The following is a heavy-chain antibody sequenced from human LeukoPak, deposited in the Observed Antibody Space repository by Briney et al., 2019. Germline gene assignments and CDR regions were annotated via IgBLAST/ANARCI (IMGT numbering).Heavy chain of an antibody. D-gene: IGHD2-2*02. CDR3: AKDEKAIVVVPAAISFYFDY. V-gene: IGHV3-23*01. Sequence: LPGGSLRLSCAASGFTFSSYAMSWVRQAPGKGLEWVSAISGSGGSTYYADSVKGRFTISRDNSKNTLYLQMNSLRAEDTAVYYCAKDEKAIVVVPAAISFYFDYWGQGTLVTVSS. CDR2: ISGSGGST. CDR1: GFTFSSYA. J-gene: IGHJ4*02.